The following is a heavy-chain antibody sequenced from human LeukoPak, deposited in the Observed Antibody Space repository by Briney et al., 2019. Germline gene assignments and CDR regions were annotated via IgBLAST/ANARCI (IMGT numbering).Heavy chain of an antibody. CDR2: IYYSGST. CDR1: GGSISSYY. Sequence: PSETLSLTCTVSGGSISSYYWSWIRQPPGKGLEWIGYIYYSGSTNYNPSLKSRVTISVDTSKNQFSLKLSSVTAADTAVYYCARVSYGVGATSYYYYMDVWGKGTTVTISS. V-gene: IGHV4-59*01. CDR3: ARVSYGVGATSYYYYMDV. J-gene: IGHJ6*03. D-gene: IGHD1-26*01.